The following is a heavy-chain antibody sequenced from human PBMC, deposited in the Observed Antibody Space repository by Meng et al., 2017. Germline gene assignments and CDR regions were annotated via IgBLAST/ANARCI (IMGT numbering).Heavy chain of an antibody. D-gene: IGHD3-22*01. CDR1: GFTFSCHY. J-gene: IGHJ3*02. V-gene: IGHV3-7*01. Sequence: GESLKTPWSAPGFTFSCHYMSWVRQAPGKGLEWVAKIKQDGSKQYYVDSVKGRFTISRDNAKNSLFLQINSLRAEDTAVYYCAREAVIPTDDAFDIWGQGTMVTVSS. CDR3: AREAVIPTDDAFDI. CDR2: IKQDGSKQ.